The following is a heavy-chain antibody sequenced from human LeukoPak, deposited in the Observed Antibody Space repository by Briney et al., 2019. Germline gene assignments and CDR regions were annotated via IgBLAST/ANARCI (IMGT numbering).Heavy chain of an antibody. D-gene: IGHD1/OR15-1a*01. Sequence: PGGSLRLSCAASGFTFDDYAMHWVRQAPGKGLEWVSLIGGDGVTTYYADSVKGRFTISRDNSKNSLYLQMNSLRTDDTALYYCAKGRTYHNYYYGMDVWGQGTTVTVS. V-gene: IGHV3-43*02. J-gene: IGHJ6*02. CDR1: GFTFDDYA. CDR3: AKGRTYHNYYYGMDV. CDR2: IGGDGVTT.